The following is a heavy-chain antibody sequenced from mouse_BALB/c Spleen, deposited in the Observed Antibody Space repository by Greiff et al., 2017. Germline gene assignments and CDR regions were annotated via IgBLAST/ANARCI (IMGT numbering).Heavy chain of an antibody. V-gene: IGHV1-4*02. CDR3: ATLYYAFAY. CDR1: GYTFTSYT. D-gene: IGHD2-1*01. J-gene: IGHJ3*01. Sequence: QVQLKQSGPELVKPGASVKMSCKASGYTFTSYTMHWVKQRPGQGLEWIGYINPSSGYTEYNQKFKDKTTLTADKSSSTAYMQLSSLTSEDSAVYYCATLYYAFAYWGQGTLVTVSA. CDR2: INPSSGYT.